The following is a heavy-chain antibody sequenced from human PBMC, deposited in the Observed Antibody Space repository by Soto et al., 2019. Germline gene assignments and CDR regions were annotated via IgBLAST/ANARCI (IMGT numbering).Heavy chain of an antibody. J-gene: IGHJ4*02. CDR3: ARVKEGDVSYYFDY. CDR2: IIPIFGTA. V-gene: IGHV1-69*13. CDR1: GGTFSSYA. Sequence: GASVKVSCKASGGTFSSYAISWVRQAPGQGLEWMGGIIPIFGTANYAQKFQGRVTITADESTSTAYMELSSLRSEDTAVYYCARVKEGDVSYYFDYWGQGTLVTVSS. D-gene: IGHD1-26*01.